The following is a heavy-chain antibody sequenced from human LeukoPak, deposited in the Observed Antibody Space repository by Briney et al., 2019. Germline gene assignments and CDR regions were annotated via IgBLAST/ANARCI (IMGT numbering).Heavy chain of an antibody. Sequence: GGSLRLSCAASGFTFSSYAMSWVRQAPGKGLEWVSGISGSGGSTYYADSVKGRFTISRDNSKNTLFLQMNSLRAEDMSVYYCAKDPPTVMSNSFHIWGQGTMVTVSS. D-gene: IGHD5-18*01. CDR3: AKDPPTVMSNSFHI. J-gene: IGHJ3*02. V-gene: IGHV3-23*01. CDR2: ISGSGGST. CDR1: GFTFSSYA.